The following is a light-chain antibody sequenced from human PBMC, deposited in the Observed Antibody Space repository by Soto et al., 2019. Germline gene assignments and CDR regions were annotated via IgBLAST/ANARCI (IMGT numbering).Light chain of an antibody. CDR2: NVS. V-gene: IGLV2-14*03. CDR3: SSYTTSSTVV. J-gene: IGLJ2*01. Sequence: QSVLTQPASVSGSPGQSITISCTGTSIDVGAYNFVSWYQHHPGRAPKLMIYNVSDRPSGVSNRFSGSKSGNTASLTISGLQAEDESAYYCSSYTTSSTVVFGGGTKLTVL. CDR1: SIDVGAYNF.